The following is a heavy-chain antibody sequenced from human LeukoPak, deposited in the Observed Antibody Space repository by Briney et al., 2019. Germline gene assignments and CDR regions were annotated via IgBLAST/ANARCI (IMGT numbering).Heavy chain of an antibody. CDR2: ISYDGSNK. CDR3: ARGGWLQFSYYYYGMDV. V-gene: IGHV3-30-3*01. J-gene: IGHJ6*02. D-gene: IGHD5-24*01. CDR1: GFTFISYA. Sequence: GGSLRLSCAPSGFTFISYAMHWARQAPGKGLEWLQVISYDGSNKYYADSVKGRFTISRDNSKNTLYLQMNSLRAEDTAVYYCARGGWLQFSYYYYGMDVWGQGTTVTVSS.